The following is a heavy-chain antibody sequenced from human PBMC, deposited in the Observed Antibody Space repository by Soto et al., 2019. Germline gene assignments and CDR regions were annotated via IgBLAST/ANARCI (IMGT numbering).Heavy chain of an antibody. D-gene: IGHD5-18*01. V-gene: IGHV1-69*13. CDR3: ARLQMGLQLWSSTDY. CDR1: GGTFSSYA. J-gene: IGHJ4*02. Sequence: SVKVSCKASGGTFSSYAISWVRQAPGQGLEWMGGIIPIFGTANYAQRFQGRVTITADESTSTDYMELSSLRSEDTAVYYCARLQMGLQLWSSTDYWGQGTLVTVSS. CDR2: IIPIFGTA.